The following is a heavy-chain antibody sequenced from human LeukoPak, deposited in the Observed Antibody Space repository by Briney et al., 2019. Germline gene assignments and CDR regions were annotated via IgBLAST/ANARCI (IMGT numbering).Heavy chain of an antibody. Sequence: SETLSLTCTVSGGPISNYYWSWIRQPPGKGLEWIGYIYYTGSTNYNPSLKSRVTISVDTSKSQFSLNLSSVTATDTAVYFCARDYDFWSGYSGWLDPWGQGMLVTVSS. CDR1: GGPISNYY. J-gene: IGHJ5*02. CDR3: ARDYDFWSGYSGWLDP. V-gene: IGHV4-59*01. CDR2: IYYTGST. D-gene: IGHD3-3*01.